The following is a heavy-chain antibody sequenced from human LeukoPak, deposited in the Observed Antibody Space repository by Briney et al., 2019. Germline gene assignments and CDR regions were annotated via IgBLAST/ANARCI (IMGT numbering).Heavy chain of an antibody. V-gene: IGHV4-39*01. D-gene: IGHD4-17*01. CDR1: GGSISSSSYY. J-gene: IGHJ4*02. CDR2: IYYSGST. CDR3: ASDYGDYYFDY. Sequence: SETLSLTCTVSGGSISSSSYYWGWIRQPPGKGLDWIGSIYYSGSTYYNPSLESRVTISVDTSKNQFSLKLSSVTAADTAVYYCASDYGDYYFDYWGQGTLVTVSS.